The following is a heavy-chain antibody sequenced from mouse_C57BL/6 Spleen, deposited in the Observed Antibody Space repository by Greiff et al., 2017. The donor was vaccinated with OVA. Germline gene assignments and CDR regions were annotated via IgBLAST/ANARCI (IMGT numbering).Heavy chain of an antibody. CDR2: INPSNGGT. J-gene: IGHJ1*03. D-gene: IGHD1-1*01. Sequence: QVQLQQPGTELVKPGASVKLSCKASGYTFTSYWMHWVKQRPGQGLEWIGNINPSNGGTNYNEKFKSKATLTVDKSSSTAYMQLSSLTSEDSAVYDGARSHYGSSYRYFDVWGTGTTVTVSS. V-gene: IGHV1-53*01. CDR1: GYTFTSYW. CDR3: ARSHYGSSYRYFDV.